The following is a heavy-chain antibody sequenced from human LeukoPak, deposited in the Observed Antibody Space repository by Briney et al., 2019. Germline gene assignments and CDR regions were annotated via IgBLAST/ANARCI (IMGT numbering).Heavy chain of an antibody. CDR2: ISGSGGST. D-gene: IGHD2-2*01. J-gene: IGHJ3*02. CDR3: VKDRAVVVPAANGDAFEI. V-gene: IGHV3-23*01. Sequence: GGSLRLSCAASGFTFSGYAMSWVRQAPGKGLEWVSAISGSGGSTYYADSVKGRFTISRDNSKNTLYLQMNSLRAEDTAVYYCVKDRAVVVPAANGDAFEIWGQGTMVTVSS. CDR1: GFTFSGYA.